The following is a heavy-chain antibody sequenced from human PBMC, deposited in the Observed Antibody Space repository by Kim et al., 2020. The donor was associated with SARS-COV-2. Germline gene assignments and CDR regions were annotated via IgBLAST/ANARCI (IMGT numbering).Heavy chain of an antibody. Sequence: GGTNYSPSLKSRITISLDTSKNQFSLKLRSVTAADTAVYYCASDFTDYFDYWGQGILVTVSS. CDR3: ASDFTDYFDY. CDR2: GGT. V-gene: IGHV4-59*01. J-gene: IGHJ4*02.